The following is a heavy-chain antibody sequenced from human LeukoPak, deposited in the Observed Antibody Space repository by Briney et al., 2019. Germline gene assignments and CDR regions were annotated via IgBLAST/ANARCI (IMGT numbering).Heavy chain of an antibody. CDR1: GFTFSGYP. V-gene: IGHV3-30-3*01. CDR3: ARRRGIAVAGPLDY. J-gene: IGHJ4*02. Sequence: GGSLRLSCAASGFTFSGYPIHWVRQAPGKGLEWVAVISYDGSNKYYADSVKGRSTISRDNSKNTLYLQMNSLRAEDTAVYYCARRRGIAVAGPLDYWGQGTLVTVSS. CDR2: ISYDGSNK. D-gene: IGHD6-19*01.